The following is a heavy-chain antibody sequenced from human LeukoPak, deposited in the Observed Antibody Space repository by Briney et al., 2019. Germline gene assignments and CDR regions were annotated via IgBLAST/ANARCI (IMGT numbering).Heavy chain of an antibody. CDR2: IRYDGRNK. CDR1: GFIFSSYG. CDR3: AKAPVTTCRGAFCYPFDY. D-gene: IGHD2-15*01. V-gene: IGHV3-30*02. J-gene: IGHJ4*02. Sequence: PGGSLRLSCAASGFIFSSYGMHWVRQAPGKGLEWVAFIRYDGRNKYYADSVKGRFTISRDSSKNILFLQMNRLRPEDAAVYYCAKAPVTTCRGAFCYPFDYWGLGTLVTVSS.